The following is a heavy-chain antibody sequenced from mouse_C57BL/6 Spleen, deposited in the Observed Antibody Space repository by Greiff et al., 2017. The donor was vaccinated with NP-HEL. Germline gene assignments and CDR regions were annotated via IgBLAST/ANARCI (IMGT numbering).Heavy chain of an antibody. CDR3: ARLMGQLSNFDY. Sequence: QVQLQQSGAELARPGASVKLSCKASGYTFTSYGISWVKQRTGQGLEWIGEIYPRSGNTYYNEKFKGKATLTADKSSSTAYMELRSLTSEDSAVYFCARLMGQLSNFDYWGQGTTLTVSS. J-gene: IGHJ2*01. CDR1: GYTFTSYG. CDR2: IYPRSGNT. D-gene: IGHD3-2*02. V-gene: IGHV1-81*01.